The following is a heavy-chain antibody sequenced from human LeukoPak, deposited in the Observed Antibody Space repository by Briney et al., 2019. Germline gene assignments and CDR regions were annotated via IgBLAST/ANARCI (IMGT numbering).Heavy chain of an antibody. CDR3: ARGLRVYDILTGYSNYYYYGMDV. CDR2: IKQDGSEK. Sequence: PGGSLRLSCAASGFTFSSYWMSWDRQAPGKGLEWVANIKQDGSEKYYVDSVKGRFTFSRDNAKNSLYLQMNSLRAEDTAVYYCARGLRVYDILTGYSNYYYYGMDVWGQGTTVTVSS. D-gene: IGHD3-9*01. J-gene: IGHJ6*02. CDR1: GFTFSSYW. V-gene: IGHV3-7*01.